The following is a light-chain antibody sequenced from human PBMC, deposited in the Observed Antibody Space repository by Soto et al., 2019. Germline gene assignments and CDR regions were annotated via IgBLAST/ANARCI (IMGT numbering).Light chain of an antibody. Sequence: QSALTQPASVSGSPGQSITISSTGTSSDVGGYNYVSWYQQHPGKAPKLMIYDVSNRPSGVSNRFSGSKSGNTASLTISGLQAEDEADYYCSSYTSSSGYVFGTGTKVTVL. CDR2: DVS. CDR1: SSDVGGYNY. CDR3: SSYTSSSGYV. J-gene: IGLJ1*01. V-gene: IGLV2-14*01.